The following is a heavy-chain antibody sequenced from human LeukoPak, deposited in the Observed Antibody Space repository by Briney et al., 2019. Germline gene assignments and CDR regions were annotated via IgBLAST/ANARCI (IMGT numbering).Heavy chain of an antibody. D-gene: IGHD2-21*01. CDR2: INHSGST. Sequence: SETLSLTCAVYGGSFSGYYWSWIRQPPGKGLEWIGEINHSGSTNYNPSPKSRVTISVDTSKNQFSLKLSSVTAADTAVYYCARGRGGIPGMDVWGQGTTVTVSS. CDR1: GGSFSGYY. J-gene: IGHJ6*02. V-gene: IGHV4-34*01. CDR3: ARGRGGIPGMDV.